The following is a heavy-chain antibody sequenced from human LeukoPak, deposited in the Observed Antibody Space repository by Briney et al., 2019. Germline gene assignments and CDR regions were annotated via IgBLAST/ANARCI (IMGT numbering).Heavy chain of an antibody. J-gene: IGHJ4*02. CDR3: ATEEDNKKWLLQGPSYFDY. Sequence: GGSLRLSCAASGFIFSSKWMSWVRQAPGKGLEWMGGFDPEDGETIYAQKFQGRVTMTEDTSTDTAYMELSSLRSEDTAVYYCATEEDNKKWLLQGPSYFDYWGQGTLVTVSS. CDR1: GFIFSSKW. D-gene: IGHD3-22*01. CDR2: FDPEDGET. V-gene: IGHV1-24*01.